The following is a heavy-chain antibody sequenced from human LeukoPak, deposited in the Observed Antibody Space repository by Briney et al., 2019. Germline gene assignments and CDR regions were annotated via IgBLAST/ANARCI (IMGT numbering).Heavy chain of an antibody. Sequence: TGGSLRLSCAASGFTVGSNYMSWVRQAPGKGLEWASVIYSGGSTYYADSVKGRFTISRDNSKNTLYLQMNSLRAEDTAVYYCARALVRGGKFDYWGQGALVTVSS. V-gene: IGHV3-66*01. J-gene: IGHJ4*02. CDR1: GFTVGSNY. CDR2: IYSGGST. CDR3: ARALVRGGKFDY. D-gene: IGHD3-10*01.